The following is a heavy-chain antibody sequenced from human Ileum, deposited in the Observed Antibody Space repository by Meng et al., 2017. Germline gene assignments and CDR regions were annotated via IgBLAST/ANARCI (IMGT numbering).Heavy chain of an antibody. CDR2: ISGSGGNT. J-gene: IGHJ4*02. D-gene: IGHD3-16*01. V-gene: IGHV3-23*01. CDR1: GFMFSDYT. Sequence: EVQLLESGGGLVQLWGSLRLSCAASGFMFSDYTLTWVRQAPGKGLEWVSGISGSGGNTYYADSVRGRFTISRDNPKNTVSLQMNSLTAEDTAVYYCAKPAGGGWGQGTLVTVSS. CDR3: AKPAGGG.